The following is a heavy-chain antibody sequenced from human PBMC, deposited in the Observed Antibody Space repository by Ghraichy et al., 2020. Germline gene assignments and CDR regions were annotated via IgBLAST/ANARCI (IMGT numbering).Heavy chain of an antibody. CDR1: GFSLSTSGMC. D-gene: IGHD4-17*01. CDR2: IDWDDDK. V-gene: IGHV2-70*01. Sequence: SGPTLVKPTQTLTLTCTFSGFSLSTSGMCVSWIRQPPGKALEWLALIDWDDDKYYSTSLKTRLTISKDTSKNQVVLTMTNMDPVDTATYYCARMQGAVTIIGQEYYFDYWGQGTLVTVSS. CDR3: ARMQGAVTIIGQEYYFDY. J-gene: IGHJ4*02.